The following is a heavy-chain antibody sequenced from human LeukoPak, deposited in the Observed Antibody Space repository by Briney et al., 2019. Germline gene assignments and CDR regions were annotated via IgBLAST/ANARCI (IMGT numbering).Heavy chain of an antibody. CDR2: ISSDGSNK. V-gene: IGHV3-30*01. J-gene: IGHJ6*02. Sequence: GRSLRLSCVASGFTFSNFALHWVCHAPGKGLEWVAVISSDGSNKFYADAVKGRFTISRDNPVDTVFLQMNSLRADDTAVYYCTRDDVLSGYVPYYYAMDVWGQGTTVTVSS. CDR1: GFTFSNFA. D-gene: IGHD5-12*01. CDR3: TRDDVLSGYVPYYYAMDV.